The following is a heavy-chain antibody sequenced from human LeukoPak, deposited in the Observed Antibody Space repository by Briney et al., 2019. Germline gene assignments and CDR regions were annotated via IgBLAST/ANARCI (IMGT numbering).Heavy chain of an antibody. V-gene: IGHV4-34*01. D-gene: IGHD2-2*01. CDR1: GGSFSGYY. CDR3: ARQCIVVVPAAITVLDWFDP. Sequence: SETLSLTCAVYGGSFSGYYWSWIRQPPGKGLEWIGEINHSGSTNYNPSLKSRVTISVDTSKNQFSLKLSSVTAADTAVYYCARQCIVVVPAAITVLDWFDPWGQGTLVTVSS. CDR2: INHSGST. J-gene: IGHJ5*02.